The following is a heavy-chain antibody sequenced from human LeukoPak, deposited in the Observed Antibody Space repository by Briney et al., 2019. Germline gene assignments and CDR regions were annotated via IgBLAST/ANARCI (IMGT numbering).Heavy chain of an antibody. CDR1: GYSISSGYY. J-gene: IGHJ5*02. CDR2: IYHSGST. D-gene: IGHD5-24*01. Sequence: SETLSLTCAVSGYSISSGYYWGWIRQPPGKGLEWIGSIYHSGSTYYNPSLKSRVTISVDTSKNQSSLKLSSVTAADTAVYYCARGRDGYGDNWFDPWGQGTLVTVSS. V-gene: IGHV4-38-2*01. CDR3: ARGRDGYGDNWFDP.